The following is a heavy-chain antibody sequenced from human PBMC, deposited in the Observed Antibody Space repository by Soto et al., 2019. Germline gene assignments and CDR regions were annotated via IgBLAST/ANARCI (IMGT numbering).Heavy chain of an antibody. CDR2: VSQDGSQK. CDR1: GFTFSSYW. Sequence: HPGGSLRLSCEASGFTFSSYWMSWVRQAPGKGLEWVSNVSQDGSQKYLVYSVKVRFTISRDNAKNSMYLQMNSLRAEDTAVYYCVRDGSIGWHFDXWGQVTLVTVSX. J-gene: IGHJ4*02. CDR3: VRDGSIGWHFDX. D-gene: IGHD6-19*01. V-gene: IGHV3-7*01.